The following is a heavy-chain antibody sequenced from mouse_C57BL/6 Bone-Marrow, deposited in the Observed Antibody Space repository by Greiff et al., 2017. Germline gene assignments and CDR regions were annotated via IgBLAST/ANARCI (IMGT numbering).Heavy chain of an antibody. J-gene: IGHJ3*01. CDR2: IHPNSGST. Sequence: VQLQQPGAELVKPGASVTLSCKASGYTFTSYWLHWVKQRPGQGLEWIGMIHPNSGSTNYNEKFKSKATLTVDKSSSTAYMQLSSLTSEDSAVYYCARPHYYGSSYGFAYWGQGTLVTVSA. CDR1: GYTFTSYW. CDR3: ARPHYYGSSYGFAY. D-gene: IGHD1-1*01. V-gene: IGHV1-64*01.